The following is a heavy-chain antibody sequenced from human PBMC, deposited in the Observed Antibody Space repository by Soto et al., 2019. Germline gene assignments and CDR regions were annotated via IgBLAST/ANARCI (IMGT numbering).Heavy chain of an antibody. CDR2: IIPIFGTA. CDR1: GGTFSSYA. CDR3: ARGGVSAVAGRFPSLVCAFDI. V-gene: IGHV1-69*13. J-gene: IGHJ3*02. Sequence: SVKVSCKASGGTFSSYAISWLRQAPRQGLEWMGGIIPIFGTANYAQKFQGRVTITADESTSTAYMELSSLRSEDTAVYYCARGGVSAVAGRFPSLVCAFDIWGQGTMVTVSS. D-gene: IGHD6-19*01.